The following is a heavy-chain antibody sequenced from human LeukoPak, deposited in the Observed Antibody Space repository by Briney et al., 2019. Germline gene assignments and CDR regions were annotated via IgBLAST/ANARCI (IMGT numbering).Heavy chain of an antibody. CDR3: ATMRGFPNWFGP. CDR1: GVTFSSYA. CDR2: ISSSGVNT. V-gene: IGHV3-23*01. J-gene: IGHJ5*02. Sequence: PGGSLRLSCAASGVTFSSYAMGCVRQTPGRGLEWVSCISSSGVNTYYADSVEGRFTISRDNYKNTLYLQMKRLRTEDKALYYCATMRGFPNWFGPWGKGALVTVSS.